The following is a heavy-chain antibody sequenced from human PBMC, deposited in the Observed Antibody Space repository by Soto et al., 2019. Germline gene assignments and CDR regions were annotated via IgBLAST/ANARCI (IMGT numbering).Heavy chain of an antibody. D-gene: IGHD2-2*01. V-gene: IGHV3-23*01. CDR2: ISGSGGST. Sequence: GGSLRLSCAASGFTFSSYAMSWVRQAPGKGLEWVSAISGSGGSTYYADSVKGRFTISRDNSKNTLYLQMNSLRAEDTAVYYCASQIDPIVVVPPEGMDVWGQGTTVTVSS. CDR3: ASQIDPIVVVPPEGMDV. J-gene: IGHJ6*02. CDR1: GFTFSSYA.